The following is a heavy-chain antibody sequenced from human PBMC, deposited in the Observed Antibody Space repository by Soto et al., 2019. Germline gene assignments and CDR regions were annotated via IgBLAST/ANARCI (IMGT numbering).Heavy chain of an antibody. V-gene: IGHV4-59*01. CDR2: IYYSGST. D-gene: IGHD5-18*01. CDR1: GGSISSYY. Sequence: QVQLQESGPGLVKPSETLSLTCTVSGGSISSYYWSWIRQPPGKGLGWIGYIYYSGSTNYNPSLRMRVTISVDTSKNPFSLKLSSVTAADTAMYYCARRCSYGGSFDYWGQGTLVTVSS. J-gene: IGHJ4*02. CDR3: ARRCSYGGSFDY.